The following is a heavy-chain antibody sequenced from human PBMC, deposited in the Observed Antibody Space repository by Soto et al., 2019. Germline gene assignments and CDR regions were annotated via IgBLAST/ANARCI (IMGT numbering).Heavy chain of an antibody. Sequence: SVKVSCKASGGTFSSYAISWVRQAPGQGLEWMGGIIPIFGTASYAQKFQGRVTITADESTSTAYMELSSLRSEDTAVYYCARAAARNYYYYGMDVWGQGTTVTVSS. CDR2: IIPIFGTA. D-gene: IGHD6-6*01. CDR1: GGTFSSYA. CDR3: ARAAARNYYYYGMDV. V-gene: IGHV1-69*13. J-gene: IGHJ6*02.